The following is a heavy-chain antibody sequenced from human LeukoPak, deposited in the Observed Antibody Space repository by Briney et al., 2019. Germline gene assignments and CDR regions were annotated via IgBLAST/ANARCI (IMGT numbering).Heavy chain of an antibody. Sequence: GGSLRLSCAASGFTFSRYWMNWVRRAPGKGLVWVSRITSDGSSTSYADSGKGRFTISRDNAKNTLYLQMNSLRAEDTAVYYCARDLQYCSGGSCNSPDYGMDVWGQGTTVTVSS. D-gene: IGHD2-15*01. J-gene: IGHJ6*02. CDR1: GFTFSRYW. V-gene: IGHV3-74*01. CDR2: ITSDGSST. CDR3: ARDLQYCSGGSCNSPDYGMDV.